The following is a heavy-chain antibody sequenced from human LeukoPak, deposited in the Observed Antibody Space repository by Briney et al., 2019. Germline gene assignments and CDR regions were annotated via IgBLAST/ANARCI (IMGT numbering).Heavy chain of an antibody. CDR1: GFTFSSYS. V-gene: IGHV3-21*01. CDR2: ISSSSTYI. CDR3: ARDAFDI. J-gene: IGHJ3*02. Sequence: GGSLRLSCAASGFTFSSYSMNRVRQAPGKGLEWVSYISSSSTYIYYADSVKGRFTISRDNAKNSLYLQMNSLRAEDTAVCYCARDAFDIWGEGTMVTVSS.